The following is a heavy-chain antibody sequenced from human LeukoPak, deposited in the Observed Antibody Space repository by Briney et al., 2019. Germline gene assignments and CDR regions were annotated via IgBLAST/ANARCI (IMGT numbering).Heavy chain of an antibody. J-gene: IGHJ4*02. Sequence: PGGSLRLSCVASGFTFSSHDMNWVRQAPGKGLEWVSGIIPSGHTTYYADSVRGRFTISRDNSRNTVYLQMNSLRAEDTAVYYCAKDDRWLQFCCWGQGTLVTVSA. CDR3: AKDDRWLQFCC. V-gene: IGHV3-23*01. D-gene: IGHD5-24*01. CDR2: IIPSGHTT. CDR1: GFTFSSHD.